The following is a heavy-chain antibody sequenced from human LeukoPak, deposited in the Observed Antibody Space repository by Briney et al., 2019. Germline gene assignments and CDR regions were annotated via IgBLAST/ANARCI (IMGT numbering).Heavy chain of an antibody. CDR3: ARVSSYGNNWFDP. CDR1: GFTFSSYA. J-gene: IGHJ5*02. V-gene: IGHV3-23*01. CDR2: ISGSGVGT. Sequence: QPGGSLRLSCAASGFTFSSYAMSWVRQAPGKGLEWVSAISGSGVGTYYADSVKGRFTISRDNSKNTLYLQMNSLRAEDTAVYYCARVSSYGNNWFDPWGQGTLVTVSS. D-gene: IGHD5-18*01.